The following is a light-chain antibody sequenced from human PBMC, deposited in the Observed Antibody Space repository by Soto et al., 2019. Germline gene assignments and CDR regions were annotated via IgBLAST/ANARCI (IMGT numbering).Light chain of an antibody. CDR1: SSNIGSNY. CDR2: RNN. V-gene: IGLV1-47*01. J-gene: IGLJ2*01. Sequence: QSVLTQPPSASGTPGQRVTISCSGSSSNIGSNYVYWYQQLPGTAPKLLIYRNNQRPSGVPDRFSGSKSGTSASLAISGLRSDDEADYYCAAWDDSLSGSLFGGGTKVTVL. CDR3: AAWDDSLSGSL.